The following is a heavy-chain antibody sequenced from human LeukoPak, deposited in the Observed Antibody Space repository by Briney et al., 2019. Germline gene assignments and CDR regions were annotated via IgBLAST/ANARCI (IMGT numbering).Heavy chain of an antibody. J-gene: IGHJ3*02. D-gene: IGHD3-10*01. CDR3: ASSDYYGSGSYPGGAFDI. CDR1: GFTVSSNY. Sequence: PGGSLRLSCAASGFTVSSNYMSWVRQAPGKGLEWVSVIYSGGSTYYADSVKGRFTISRDNSKNTLYLQMNSLSAEDTAVYYCASSDYYGSGSYPGGAFDIWGQGTMVTVSS. CDR2: IYSGGST. V-gene: IGHV3-53*01.